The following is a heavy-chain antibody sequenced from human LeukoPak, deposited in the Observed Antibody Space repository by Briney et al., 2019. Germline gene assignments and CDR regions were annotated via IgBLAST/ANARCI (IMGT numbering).Heavy chain of an antibody. CDR3: ARDRYCSSTSCYVDY. D-gene: IGHD2-2*01. J-gene: IGHJ4*02. CDR2: IYHSGST. CDR1: GYSISSGYY. V-gene: IGHV4-38-2*02. Sequence: SETLSLTCTVSGYSISSGYYWGWIRQPPGKGLEWIGSIYHSGSTYHNPSLKSRVTISVDTSKNQFSLKLSSVTAADTAVYYCARDRYCSSTSCYVDYWGQGTLVTVSS.